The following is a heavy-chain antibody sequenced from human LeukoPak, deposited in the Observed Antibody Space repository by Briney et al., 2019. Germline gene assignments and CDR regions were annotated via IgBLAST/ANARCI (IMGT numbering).Heavy chain of an antibody. Sequence: GGSLRLSCAASGFSFSSYDMHWVRHAPGKGLEWVAIIWFDGSDKYYGDSVKGRFTISRDNSKNTLYLQMNSLRVEDTAVYYCARDLNREDFDYWGQGTLVAVSS. CDR2: IWFDGSDK. V-gene: IGHV3-33*01. CDR1: GFSFSSYD. CDR3: ARDLNREDFDY. D-gene: IGHD1-14*01. J-gene: IGHJ4*02.